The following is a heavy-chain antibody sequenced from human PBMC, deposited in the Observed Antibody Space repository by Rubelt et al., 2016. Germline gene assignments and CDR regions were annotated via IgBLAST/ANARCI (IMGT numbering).Heavy chain of an antibody. V-gene: IGHV1-2*02. Sequence: QVQLVQSGAEVKKPGASVKVSCKASGYTFTSYGISWVRQAPGQGLEWMGWINPNSGGTNYAQKFQGRVTMTRDTSISTAYMGLSRLRSDDTAVYYCARGAGGRYFDWYDAFDIWGQGTMVTVSS. CDR2: INPNSGGT. D-gene: IGHD3-9*01. CDR3: ARGAGGRYFDWYDAFDI. CDR1: GYTFTSYG. J-gene: IGHJ3*02.